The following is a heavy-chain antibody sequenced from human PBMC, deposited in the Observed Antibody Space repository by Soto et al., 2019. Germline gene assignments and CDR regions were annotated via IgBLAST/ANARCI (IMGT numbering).Heavy chain of an antibody. Sequence: GESLTISSTGSGGSFTRYWIGWVRQMPGKGLEWMGIIYPGDSDTRYSPSFQGQVTISADKSISTAYLQWSSLKASDTAMYYCIRLYSSSSYFDYWGQGTLVTVSS. V-gene: IGHV5-51*01. J-gene: IGHJ4*02. CDR1: GGSFTRYW. CDR2: IYPGDSDT. CDR3: IRLYSSSSYFDY. D-gene: IGHD6-6*01.